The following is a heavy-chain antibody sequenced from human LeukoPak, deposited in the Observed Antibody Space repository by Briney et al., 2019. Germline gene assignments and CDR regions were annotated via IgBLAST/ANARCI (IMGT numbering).Heavy chain of an antibody. Sequence: GGSLRLSCAASGFTFSSYSMNWVRHAPGKGLEWVSSISSSSSYIYYADSVKGRFTISRDNAKNSLYLQMNSLRAEDTAVYYCARDEGRRVVPAAPFDYWGQGTLVTVSP. CDR2: ISSSSSYI. J-gene: IGHJ4*02. CDR1: GFTFSSYS. V-gene: IGHV3-21*01. D-gene: IGHD2-2*01. CDR3: ARDEGRRVVPAAPFDY.